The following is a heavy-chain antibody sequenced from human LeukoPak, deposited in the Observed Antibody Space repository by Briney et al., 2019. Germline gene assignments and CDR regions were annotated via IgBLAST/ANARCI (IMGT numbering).Heavy chain of an antibody. V-gene: IGHV3-21*01. D-gene: IGHD1-26*01. CDR2: ISSSSSYI. CDR3: ARDEVGATTEFDY. CDR1: GLTVSRNY. Sequence: GSLRLSCAASGLTVSRNYMNWVRQAPGKGLEWVSSISSSSSYIYYADSVKGRFTISRDNAKNSLYLQMNSLRTDDTAVYYCARDEVGATTEFDYWGQGTLVTVSS. J-gene: IGHJ4*02.